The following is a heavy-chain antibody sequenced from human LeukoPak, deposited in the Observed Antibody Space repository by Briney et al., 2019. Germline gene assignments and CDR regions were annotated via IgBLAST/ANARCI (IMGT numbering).Heavy chain of an antibody. CDR1: GYTFTGYY. J-gene: IGHJ4*02. V-gene: IGHV1-2*02. Sequence: GAPVKVSCKASGYTFTGYYMHWVRQAPGQGLEWVGWINPNSGGTNYAQKFQGRVTMTRDTSISTAYMELSRLRSDDTAVYYCARFPGDSGSYFYPFDYWGQGTLVTVSS. CDR2: INPNSGGT. D-gene: IGHD1-26*01. CDR3: ARFPGDSGSYFYPFDY.